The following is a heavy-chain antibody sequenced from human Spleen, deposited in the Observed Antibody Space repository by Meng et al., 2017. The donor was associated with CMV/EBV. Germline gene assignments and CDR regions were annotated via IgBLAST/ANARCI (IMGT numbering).Heavy chain of an antibody. CDR1: GGSISSGDYY. CDR2: ISGSSSYM. J-gene: IGHJ4*02. CDR3: ARVAAAAGIFPHFDY. Sequence: GGSLRLSCTVSGGSISSGDYYWSWIRQPPGKGLEWVSSISGSSSYMYYADSVKGRFTISRDNAKNSLYLQMNSLRAEDTAVYYCARVAAAAGIFPHFDYWGQGTLVTVSS. D-gene: IGHD6-13*01. V-gene: IGHV3-11*06.